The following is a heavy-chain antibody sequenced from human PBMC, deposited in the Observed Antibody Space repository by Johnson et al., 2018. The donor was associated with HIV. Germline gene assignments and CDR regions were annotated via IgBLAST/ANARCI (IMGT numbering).Heavy chain of an antibody. J-gene: IGHJ3*02. CDR2: ISWNSGSI. CDR3: AREPGYSSGPDAFDI. Sequence: VQLVESGGGVVQPGRSLRLSCAASGFTFDDYAMHWVRQAPGKGLEWVSGISWNSGSIGYVDSVKGRFTISRDNAKNTLYLQMNSLRAEDTAVYYCAREPGYSSGPDAFDIWGQGTMVTVSS. V-gene: IGHV3-9*01. D-gene: IGHD6-19*01. CDR1: GFTFDDYA.